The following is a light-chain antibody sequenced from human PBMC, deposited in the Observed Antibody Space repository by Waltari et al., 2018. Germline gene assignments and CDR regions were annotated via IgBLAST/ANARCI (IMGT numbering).Light chain of an antibody. CDR3: SSRDSSANRL. Sequence: SSELTQDPAVSVALGQTVRITCQGDSLRTYSTNWYHQKPGQAPVLVIYGKKNRPAGIPDRFSGSSSGNTAALTITGAQAEDEAYYFGSSRDSSANRLFGGGTKLTVL. J-gene: IGLJ3*02. CDR2: GKK. CDR1: SLRTYS. V-gene: IGLV3-19*01.